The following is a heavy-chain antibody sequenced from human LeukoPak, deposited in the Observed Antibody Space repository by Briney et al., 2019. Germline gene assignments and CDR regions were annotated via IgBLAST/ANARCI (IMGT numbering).Heavy chain of an antibody. J-gene: IGHJ3*02. CDR3: TRDGGNSGNTAFDI. Sequence: PGGCLRHSCVASGFSLSDQFMDWVRQAPGRGLEWMGRRRNRANSHTTEYAASVKGRFTISRDDSGNLMHLQMNSLKIEDTAVYFCTRDGGNSGNTAFDIWGQGTEVTVSS. CDR1: GFSLSDQF. D-gene: IGHD3-16*01. CDR2: RRNRANSHTT. V-gene: IGHV3-72*01.